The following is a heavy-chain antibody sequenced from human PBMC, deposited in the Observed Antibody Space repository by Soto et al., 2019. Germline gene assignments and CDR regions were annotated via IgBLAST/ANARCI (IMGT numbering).Heavy chain of an antibody. CDR1: GFTFSDYY. CDR3: ARGSRYYYGSGSYYKSPGYYYYGMDV. D-gene: IGHD3-10*01. V-gene: IGHV3-11*01. J-gene: IGHJ6*02. Sequence: PGGSLRLSCAASGFTFSDYYMSWIRQAPGKGLEWVSYISSSGSTIYYADSVKGRFTISRDNAKNSLYLQMNSLRAEDTAVYYCARGSRYYYGSGSYYKSPGYYYYGMDVWGQGTTVTVSS. CDR2: ISSSGSTI.